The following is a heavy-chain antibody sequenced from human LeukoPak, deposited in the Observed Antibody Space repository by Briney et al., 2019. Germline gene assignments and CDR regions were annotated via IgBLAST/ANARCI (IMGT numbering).Heavy chain of an antibody. Sequence: RGSLRLSCVVSGFDFSWSTMTWVRQPPGKGPEWVAKMHEDGTEIEYVDSAKGRFTISRDNAKSTLYLQMNSLRVEDTAVYYCATGGAPRGRFENWGQGTLVTVSS. CDR3: ATGGAPRGRFEN. CDR2: MHEDGTEI. V-gene: IGHV3-7*01. J-gene: IGHJ4*02. CDR1: GFDFSWST.